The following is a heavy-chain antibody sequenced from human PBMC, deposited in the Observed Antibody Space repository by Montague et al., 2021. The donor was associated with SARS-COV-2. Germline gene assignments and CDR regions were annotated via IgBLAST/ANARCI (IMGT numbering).Heavy chain of an antibody. CDR1: GFSLSATGMS. J-gene: IGHJ4*02. V-gene: IGHV2-70*01. Sequence: PPLVKPTQTLTLTCTFSGFSLSATGMSVSWIRPPPGKALEWLALIDSSXAEYHSTSVKTRLTISRYTSKNQLVLTMTHMDPVDTATYFCTRSAYYSNYFDYCGQGTLVTV. CDR3: TRSAYYSNYFDY. D-gene: IGHD3-22*01. CDR2: IDSSXAE.